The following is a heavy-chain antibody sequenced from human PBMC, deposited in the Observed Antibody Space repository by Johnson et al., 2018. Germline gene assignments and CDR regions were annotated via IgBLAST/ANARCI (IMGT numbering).Heavy chain of an antibody. D-gene: IGHD1/OR15-1a*01. CDR3: ARAVEQWPRYYYYYGMDV. CDR2: ISWNSGTI. V-gene: IGHV3-9*01. J-gene: IGHJ6*02. Sequence: VQLVQSGGGLVQPGRSLRLSCAASGFTFADYAMHWARQAPGTGLEWGSGISWNSGTIAYADSVTGRFTISRDNAKNSRYLQMNSLRAQDTAVYYCARAVEQWPRYYYYYGMDVWGQGTTVTVSS. CDR1: GFTFADYA.